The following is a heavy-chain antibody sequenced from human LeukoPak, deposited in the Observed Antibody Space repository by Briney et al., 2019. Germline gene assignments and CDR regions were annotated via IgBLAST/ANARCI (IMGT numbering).Heavy chain of an antibody. CDR2: FDPEDGET. Sequence: GASVKVSXKVSGYTLTELSMHWVRQAPGKGLEWMGCFDPEDGETIYAQKFQGRVTMTEDTSTDTTYMELSSLRSEDTAVYYCATVPDYGGNSVSWFDPWGQGTLVTVSS. CDR3: ATVPDYGGNSVSWFDP. D-gene: IGHD4-23*01. V-gene: IGHV1-24*01. J-gene: IGHJ5*02. CDR1: GYTLTELS.